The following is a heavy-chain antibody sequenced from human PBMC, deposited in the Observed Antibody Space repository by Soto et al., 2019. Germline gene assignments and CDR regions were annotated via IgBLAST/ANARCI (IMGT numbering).Heavy chain of an antibody. CDR1: CLSFCGFK. CDR2: INHSGST. V-gene: IGHV4-34*01. D-gene: IGHD3-22*01. Sequence: PVSLSFTCAVYCLSFCGFKWSWILKTPGKGLEWIGEINHSGSTNYKTSLKTRATISVDTYKNQFSLKLSSVTAADTAVYDCARGVRGYSDSSGYYYG. J-gene: IGHJ6*01. CDR3: ARGVRGYSDSSGYYYG.